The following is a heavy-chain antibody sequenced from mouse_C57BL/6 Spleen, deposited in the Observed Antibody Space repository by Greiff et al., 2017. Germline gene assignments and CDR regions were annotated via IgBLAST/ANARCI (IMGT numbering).Heavy chain of an antibody. J-gene: IGHJ1*03. CDR1: GFTFSDYG. Sequence: EVHLVESGGGLVKPGGSLKLSCAASGFTFSDYGMHWVRQAPEKGLEWVAYISSGSSTIYYADTVKGRFTISRDNAKNTLFLQMTSLRSEDTAMYYCARIYDGYYWYSDVWGTGTTVTVSS. CDR3: ARIYDGYYWYSDV. D-gene: IGHD2-3*01. CDR2: ISSGSSTI. V-gene: IGHV5-17*01.